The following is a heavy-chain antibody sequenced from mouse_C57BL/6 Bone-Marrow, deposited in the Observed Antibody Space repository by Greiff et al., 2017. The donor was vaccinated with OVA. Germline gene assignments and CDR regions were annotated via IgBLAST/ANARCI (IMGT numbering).Heavy chain of an antibody. CDR3: TREAGIDDGYPAWFAY. V-gene: IGHV1-5*01. CDR2: IYPGNSDT. Sequence: VQLQQSGTVLARPGASVKMSCKTSGYTFTSYWMHWVKQRPGQGLEWIGAIYPGNSDTSYNQKFKGKAKLTAVTSASTAYMELSSLTNEDSAVYYCTREAGIDDGYPAWFAYWGQGTLVTVSA. CDR1: GYTFTSYW. J-gene: IGHJ3*01. D-gene: IGHD2-3*01.